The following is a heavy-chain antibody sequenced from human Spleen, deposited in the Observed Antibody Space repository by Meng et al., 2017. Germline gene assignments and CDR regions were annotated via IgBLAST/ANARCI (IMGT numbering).Heavy chain of an antibody. Sequence: GESLKISCAASGFTVSHNYMSWVRQAPGNGLEWVGRIKSRTDGGTADYAAPVKGRFTISRDDSKNTLFLQMNSLKTEDTALYYCTTGGDSLSYYFDHWGQGTLVTVSS. CDR2: IKSRTDGGTA. CDR3: TTGGDSLSYYFDH. D-gene: IGHD4-17*01. J-gene: IGHJ4*02. CDR1: GFTVSHNY. V-gene: IGHV3-15*01.